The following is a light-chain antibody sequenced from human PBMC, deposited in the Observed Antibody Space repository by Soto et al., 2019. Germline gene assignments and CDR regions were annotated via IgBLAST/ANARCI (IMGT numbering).Light chain of an antibody. CDR1: QSISSTH. V-gene: IGKV3-20*01. J-gene: IGKJ2*01. CDR2: GAS. CDR3: HQYATSDMDT. Sequence: ETVLTQSPGTLSLSPGERATLSCRASQSISSTHLAWYQQKSGQAPRLLIYGASSRATGIPDRFSGSGSGTDFTLIITRLEPEDFAVYYCHQYATSDMDTFGQGTKLEIK.